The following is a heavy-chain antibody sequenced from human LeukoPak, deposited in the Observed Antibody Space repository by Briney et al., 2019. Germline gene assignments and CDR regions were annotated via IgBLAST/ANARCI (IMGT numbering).Heavy chain of an antibody. CDR3: ARDGRRYCSSTSCYNLDY. V-gene: IGHV3-64*01. CDR1: GFTFSSYA. D-gene: IGHD2-2*02. J-gene: IGHJ4*02. Sequence: GWSLRLSCAASGFTFSSYAMHWVRQAPGKGLEYVSAISSNGGSTYYANSVKGRFTISRDNSKNTLYLQMGSLRAEDMAVYYCARDGRRYCSSTSCYNLDYWGQGTLVTVSS. CDR2: ISSNGGST.